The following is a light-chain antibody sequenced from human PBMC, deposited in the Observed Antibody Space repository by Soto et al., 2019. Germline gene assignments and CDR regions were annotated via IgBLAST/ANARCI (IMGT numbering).Light chain of an antibody. V-gene: IGKV1-5*03. J-gene: IGKJ1*01. CDR3: QQYETLSGT. Sequence: DIQITQSPSTLSASVGDRVPITCRASESISSWLAWYQQKLGKAPKLLIYKASSLESGVPSRFSGSGSGTKFTLTIASLQPEDFATYYCQQYETLSGTVGPVPKV. CDR2: KAS. CDR1: ESISSW.